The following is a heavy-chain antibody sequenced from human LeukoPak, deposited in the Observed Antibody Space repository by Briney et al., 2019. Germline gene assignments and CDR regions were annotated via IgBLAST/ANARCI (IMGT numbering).Heavy chain of an antibody. D-gene: IGHD3-16*01. Sequence: ASVKVSCKASGYTFTGYYMHWVRQAPGQGLEWMGWINPNSGGTNYAQKFQGRVTMTRDTSISTAYMELNRLRSDGTAMYYCARGEYSNGYPYRLDSWGQGTLVTVSS. V-gene: IGHV1-2*02. CDR3: ARGEYSNGYPYRLDS. CDR1: GYTFTGYY. CDR2: INPNSGGT. J-gene: IGHJ4*02.